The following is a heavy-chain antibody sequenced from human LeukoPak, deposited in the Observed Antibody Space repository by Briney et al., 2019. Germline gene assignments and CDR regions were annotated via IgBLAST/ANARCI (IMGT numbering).Heavy chain of an antibody. Sequence: SETLSLTCTVSGGSISSSSYYWGWIRQPPGKGLEWIGYIHYSGSTNYNPSLKSRVTISVDTSKNQFSLKLSSVTAADTAVYYCARVRGIPDWYFDLWGRGTLVTVSS. CDR3: ARVRGIPDWYFDL. D-gene: IGHD6-13*01. CDR2: IHYSGST. V-gene: IGHV4-61*05. CDR1: GGSISSSSYY. J-gene: IGHJ2*01.